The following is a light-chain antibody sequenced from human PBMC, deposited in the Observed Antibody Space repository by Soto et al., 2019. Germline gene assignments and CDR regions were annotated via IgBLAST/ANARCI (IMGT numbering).Light chain of an antibody. CDR1: QSVSSN. V-gene: IGKV3-15*01. Sequence: EIVMTQSPATLSVSPGERAILSCRASQSVSSNLAWYQQKPGQAPRLLIYGASTRATGIPARFSGSGSGTDFTLTISSLQSEDFAVYYCQQYNNWPITFGQGTRLEIK. CDR3: QQYNNWPIT. J-gene: IGKJ5*01. CDR2: GAS.